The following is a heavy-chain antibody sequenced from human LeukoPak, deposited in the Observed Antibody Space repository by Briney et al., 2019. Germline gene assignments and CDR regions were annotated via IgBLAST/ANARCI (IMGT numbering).Heavy chain of an antibody. CDR3: ASLTGYSSSWYEFDY. CDR1: GFTVGSNY. CDR2: IYSGGGT. D-gene: IGHD6-13*01. V-gene: IGHV3-53*01. Sequence: GGSLRLSCAASGFTVGSNYMNWVRQAPGKGLEWVSVIYSGGGTYYADSVKGRFTISRDNSKNTLYLQMNSLRAEDTAMYYCASLTGYSSSWYEFDYWGQGTLVTVSS. J-gene: IGHJ4*02.